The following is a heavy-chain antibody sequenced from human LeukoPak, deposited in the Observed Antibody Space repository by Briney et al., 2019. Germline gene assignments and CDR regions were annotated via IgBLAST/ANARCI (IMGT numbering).Heavy chain of an antibody. CDR1: GGSSRSGDYF. J-gene: IGHJ5*02. CDR2: IHYSGNT. CDR3: ARGGYCSGGSCYLTWFDP. V-gene: IGHV4-30-4*01. D-gene: IGHD2-15*01. Sequence: SETLSLTCAVSGGSSRSGDYFWSWIRPRPGKGLEWIGHIHYSGNTYYNPSLKSRVSISVDTSKNQFSLKLSSVTAADTAVYYCARGGYCSGGSCYLTWFDPWGQGTLVTVSS.